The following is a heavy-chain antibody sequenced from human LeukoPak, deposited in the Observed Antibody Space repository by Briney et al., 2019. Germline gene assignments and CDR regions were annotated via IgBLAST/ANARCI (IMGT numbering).Heavy chain of an antibody. D-gene: IGHD3-10*01. CDR3: ARSITMVRGVPRYYFDY. V-gene: IGHV4-39*07. Sequence: SETLSLTCTVSGGSISSSSYYWGWIRQPPGKGLEWIGSIYYSGSTYYNPSLKSRVTISVDTSKNQFSLKLSSVTAADTAVYYCARSITMVRGVPRYYFDYWGQGTLVTVSS. CDR1: GGSISSSSYY. CDR2: IYYSGST. J-gene: IGHJ4*02.